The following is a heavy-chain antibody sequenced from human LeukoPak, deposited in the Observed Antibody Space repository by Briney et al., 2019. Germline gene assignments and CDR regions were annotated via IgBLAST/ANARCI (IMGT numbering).Heavy chain of an antibody. Sequence: PSETLSLTCTVSGGSISSSSYYWGWIRQPPGKGLEWIGSIYYSGSTCYNPSLKSRVTISVDTSKNQFSLKLSSVTAADTAVYYCARWGSYYDSSGYTERWFDPWGQGTLVTVSS. CDR1: GGSISSSSYY. D-gene: IGHD3-22*01. J-gene: IGHJ5*02. CDR3: ARWGSYYDSSGYTERWFDP. V-gene: IGHV4-39*07. CDR2: IYYSGST.